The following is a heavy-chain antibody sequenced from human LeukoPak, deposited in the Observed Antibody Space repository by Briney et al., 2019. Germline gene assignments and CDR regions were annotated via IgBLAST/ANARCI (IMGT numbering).Heavy chain of an antibody. CDR2: INPNSGDT. CDR1: GYTLTVYY. D-gene: IGHD5-18*01. Sequence: ASVKVSCKASGYTLTVYYIHWVRQAPGQGLEWMGRINPNSGDTNFAQKFQGRVTMTRDTSFSTAYKDLSGLRPDDTAVYYCAREGSGYTYGRGSYFDYWGHGILVTVSS. CDR3: AREGSGYTYGRGSYFDY. J-gene: IGHJ4*01. V-gene: IGHV1-2*06.